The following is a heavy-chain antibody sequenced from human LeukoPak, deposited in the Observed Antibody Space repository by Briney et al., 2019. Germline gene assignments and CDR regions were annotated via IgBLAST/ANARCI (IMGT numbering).Heavy chain of an antibody. CDR3: AKDTVVFITIFGVVTEAFDY. CDR2: ISGSGGST. D-gene: IGHD3-3*01. V-gene: IGHV3-23*01. Sequence: GGSLRLSCAASGFTFSSYAMSWVRQAPGKGLEWDSAISGSGGSTYYADSVKGRFTISRGNSKNTLYLQMNSLRAEDTAVYYCAKDTVVFITIFGVVTEAFDYWGQGTLVTVSS. J-gene: IGHJ4*02. CDR1: GFTFSSYA.